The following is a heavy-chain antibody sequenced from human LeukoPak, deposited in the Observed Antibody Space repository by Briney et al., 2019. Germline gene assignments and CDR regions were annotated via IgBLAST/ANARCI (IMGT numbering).Heavy chain of an antibody. V-gene: IGHV1-69*06. Sequence: SVKVSCKASGYTFTSYGINWVRQAPGQGLEWMGRIIPIFGTSNYAPKFRDRDSITADTSTSTAYLEMSSLTSDDTALYYCARGSYFDVLSGFYYSHMDVWGEGTTVTVS. CDR2: IIPIFGTS. D-gene: IGHD3-3*01. CDR1: GYTFTSYG. J-gene: IGHJ6*03. CDR3: ARGSYFDVLSGFYYSHMDV.